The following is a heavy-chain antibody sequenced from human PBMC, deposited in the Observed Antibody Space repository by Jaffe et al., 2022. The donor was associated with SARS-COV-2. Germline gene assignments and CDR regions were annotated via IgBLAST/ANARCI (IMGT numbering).Heavy chain of an antibody. D-gene: IGHD6-19*01. V-gene: IGHV3-23*01. CDR2: ISNGGDRT. CDR1: GFTFSSYD. J-gene: IGHJ4*02. CDR3: AKDARRSSGWWYFDY. Sequence: EVQVLESGGGLIQPGGSLRLSCAASGFTFSSYDMAWVRQAAGKGLEWVSAISNGGDRTYYADSVKGRSTISRDNSKNTLYLQMNSLRAEDTAIYYCAKDARRSSGWWYFDYWGQGTLVTVSS.